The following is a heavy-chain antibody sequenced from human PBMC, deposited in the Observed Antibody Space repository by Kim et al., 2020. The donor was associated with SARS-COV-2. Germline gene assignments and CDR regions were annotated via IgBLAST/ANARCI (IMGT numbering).Heavy chain of an antibody. Sequence: NPSLKSRVTISLDTSKSQIYLNLTSVTAADTAVYYCARQGGTGWTDYFDFWGQGILVTVSS. CDR3: ARQGGTGWTDYFDF. V-gene: IGHV4-61*07. J-gene: IGHJ4*02. D-gene: IGHD6-19*01.